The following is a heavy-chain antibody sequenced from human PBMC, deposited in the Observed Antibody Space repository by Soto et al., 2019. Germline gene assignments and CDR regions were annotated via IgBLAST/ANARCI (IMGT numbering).Heavy chain of an antibody. CDR3: AKASGENYPGSRVVDY. CDR2: VTSTGRDT. Sequence: LRLSCAASGFSFSTYAMSWVRQAPGKGLEWVSVVTSTGRDTLHADSVKGRFTISRDNSKNMLYLQMNSLRAEDAAIYYCAKASGENYPGSRVVDYWGQGTRVTVSS. CDR1: GFSFSTYA. D-gene: IGHD3-10*01. J-gene: IGHJ4*02. V-gene: IGHV3-23*01.